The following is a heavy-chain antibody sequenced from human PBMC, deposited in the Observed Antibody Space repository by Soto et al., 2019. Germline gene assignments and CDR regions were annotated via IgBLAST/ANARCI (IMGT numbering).Heavy chain of an antibody. D-gene: IGHD4-17*01. Sequence: GESLKISCKGSGYSFTSYWIGWVRQMPGKGLEWMGIIYPGDSDTRYSPSFQGQVTISADKSISTAYLQWSSLKASDTAMYYCARHEVAYGGNYYFYYGMDVWGQETTVTVSS. CDR2: IYPGDSDT. CDR3: ARHEVAYGGNYYFYYGMDV. V-gene: IGHV5-51*01. CDR1: GYSFTSYW. J-gene: IGHJ6*02.